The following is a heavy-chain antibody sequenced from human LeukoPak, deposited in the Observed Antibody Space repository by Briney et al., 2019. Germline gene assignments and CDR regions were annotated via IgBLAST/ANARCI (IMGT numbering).Heavy chain of an antibody. Sequence: PGGSLRLSCAASGFTFSDYEMNWVRQAPGKGLEWVSYISLSGGTIYYADSVKGRFTISRDNAKNSLYLQMNSLRAEDTALYYCAKSPEALWFGESYFDYWGQGTLVTVSS. CDR3: AKSPEALWFGESYFDY. V-gene: IGHV3-48*03. J-gene: IGHJ4*02. D-gene: IGHD3-10*01. CDR2: ISLSGGTI. CDR1: GFTFSDYE.